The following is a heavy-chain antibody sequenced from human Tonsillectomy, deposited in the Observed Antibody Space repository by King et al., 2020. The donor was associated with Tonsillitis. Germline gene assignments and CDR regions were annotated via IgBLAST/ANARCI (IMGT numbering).Heavy chain of an antibody. V-gene: IGHV3-33*05. Sequence: VQLVESGGGVVQPVRSLRLSCAASEFTFSTYGIHWVRQAPGKGLEWVAVISYDGGDEYYADSVKGRFTISRDNSKNTLYLQMNSLGAEDTAVYYCARAQGANAYDSSETQDYYYYYYGMDVWGQGTTVTFSS. J-gene: IGHJ6*02. CDR2: ISYDGGDE. CDR3: ARAQGANAYDSSETQDYYYYYYGMDV. CDR1: EFTFSTYG. D-gene: IGHD3-22*01.